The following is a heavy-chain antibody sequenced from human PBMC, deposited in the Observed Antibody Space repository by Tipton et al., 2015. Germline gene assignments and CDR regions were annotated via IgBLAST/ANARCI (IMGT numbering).Heavy chain of an antibody. V-gene: IGHV3-64*04. Sequence: GSLRLSCSASGFTFSTYAMHWVRQAPGKGLEYVSAIIGNGGTTYHADSVKGRFTISRDNSKSTLYLQMNSLRAEDTAVYFCAREYLSSWHSPDYYYGIDVWGQGTLVTVSS. CDR1: GFTFSTYA. J-gene: IGHJ6*02. CDR3: AREYLSSWHSPDYYYGIDV. D-gene: IGHD6-13*01. CDR2: IIGNGGTT.